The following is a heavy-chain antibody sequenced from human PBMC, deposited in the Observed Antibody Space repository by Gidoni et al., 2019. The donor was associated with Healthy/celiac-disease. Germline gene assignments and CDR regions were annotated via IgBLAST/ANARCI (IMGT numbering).Heavy chain of an antibody. CDR3: AKFEAITMIL. V-gene: IGHV3-23*01. J-gene: IGHJ6*02. CDR1: GFTFSSYA. D-gene: IGHD3-22*01. Sequence: EVQLLEYGGCMVQPGGYLRHSCAASGFTFSSYAMSWVRQAQGKGLEWFSASSVSGGSTYYADSVKGRFTISRDNYKNSLYLQMNSLRADDTAVYYCAKFEAITMILWGQGTTVTVSS. CDR2: SSVSGGST.